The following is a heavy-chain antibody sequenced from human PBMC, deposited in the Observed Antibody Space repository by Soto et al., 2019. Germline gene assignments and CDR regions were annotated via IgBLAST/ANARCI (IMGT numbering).Heavy chain of an antibody. D-gene: IGHD3-22*01. Sequence: SVKVSCKASGGTFSSYAISWVRQAPGQGLEWMGGIIPIFGTANYAQKFQGRVTITADESTSTAYMELSSLRSEDTAVYYCARYYYESSGYYYGVYYYGMAVWGQGTTVILSS. V-gene: IGHV1-69*13. CDR2: IIPIFGTA. CDR3: ARYYYESSGYYYGVYYYGMAV. CDR1: GGTFSSYA. J-gene: IGHJ6*02.